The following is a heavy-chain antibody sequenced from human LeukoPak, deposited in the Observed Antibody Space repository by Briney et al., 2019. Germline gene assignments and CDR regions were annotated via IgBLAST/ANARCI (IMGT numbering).Heavy chain of an antibody. V-gene: IGHV4-39*01. CDR3: ARLTMIVVVITTGYFDY. D-gene: IGHD3-22*01. J-gene: IGHJ4*02. Sequence: PSETLSLTCTVSGGSISSSSYYWGWIRQPPGKGLGWIGSIYYSGSTYYNPSLKSRVTISVDTSKNQFSLKLSSVTAADTAVYYCARLTMIVVVITTGYFDYWGQGTLVTVSS. CDR2: IYYSGST. CDR1: GGSISSSSYY.